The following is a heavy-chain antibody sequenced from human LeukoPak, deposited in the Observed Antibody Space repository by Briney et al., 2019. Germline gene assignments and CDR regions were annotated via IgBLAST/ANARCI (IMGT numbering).Heavy chain of an antibody. CDR1: GFTFSSYS. J-gene: IGHJ6*03. CDR3: ARVMGEYSSSWPHYNYYCMDV. V-gene: IGHV3-21*01. D-gene: IGHD6-13*01. Sequence: PGGSLRLSCVASGFTFSSYSMNWVRQAPGEGLEWVSSISRSSSYKYYADSVKGRFTISRDNAKNSLYLQMNSLRAEDTAVYYCARVMGEYSSSWPHYNYYCMDVWGKGTTVTVSS. CDR2: ISRSSSYK.